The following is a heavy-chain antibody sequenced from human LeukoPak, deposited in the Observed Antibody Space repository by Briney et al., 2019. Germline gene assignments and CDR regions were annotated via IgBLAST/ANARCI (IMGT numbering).Heavy chain of an antibody. J-gene: IGHJ4*02. CDR2: IYYSGST. D-gene: IGHD3-10*01. CDR1: GGSFSGYY. V-gene: IGHV4-59*01. Sequence: SETLSLTCAVYGGSFSGYYWSWLRQPPGKGLEWIGYIYYSGSTNYNPSLRSRVTISVDTSKNQFSLKLSSVTAADTAVYYCARSHGSGSYYNLNDYWGQGTLVTVSS. CDR3: ARSHGSGSYYNLNDY.